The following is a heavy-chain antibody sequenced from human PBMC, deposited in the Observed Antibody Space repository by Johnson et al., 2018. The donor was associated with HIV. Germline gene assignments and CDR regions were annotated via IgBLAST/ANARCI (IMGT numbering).Heavy chain of an antibody. CDR1: GLNFSDYS. J-gene: IGHJ3*02. Sequence: QVQLVESGGGVVQPGTSMRLSCAASGLNFSDYSMHWVRQAPGKGLEWMAIISFDGSSKYYADSVKGRFTISRDNSNNTLYLQMNSLRAEDTAVYYCARPMGAVDECDAFDIWGQGTMVTVSS. V-gene: IGHV3-30-3*01. D-gene: IGHD1-26*01. CDR2: ISFDGSSK. CDR3: ARPMGAVDECDAFDI.